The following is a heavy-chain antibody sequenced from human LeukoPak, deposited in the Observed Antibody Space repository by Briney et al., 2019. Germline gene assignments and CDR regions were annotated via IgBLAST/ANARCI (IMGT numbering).Heavy chain of an antibody. Sequence: GGSLRLSCAASGFTFSSYSMNWVRQAPGKGLEWVSSISSSSSYIYYADSVKGRFTISRDNAKNSLYLQMNSLRAEDTAVYYCARVISFGAAADYWGQGTLVIVSS. V-gene: IGHV3-21*01. CDR1: GFTFSSYS. D-gene: IGHD6-25*01. CDR3: ARVISFGAAADY. J-gene: IGHJ4*02. CDR2: ISSSSSYI.